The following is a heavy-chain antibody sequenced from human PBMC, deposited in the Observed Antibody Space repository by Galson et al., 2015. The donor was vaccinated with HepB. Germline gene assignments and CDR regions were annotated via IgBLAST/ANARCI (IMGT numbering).Heavy chain of an antibody. CDR3: ASYSLTMIVVVTDPDAFDI. D-gene: IGHD3-22*01. V-gene: IGHV1-3*01. Sequence: SVKVSCKASGYTSTSYAMHWVRQAPGQRLEWMGWINAGNGNTKYSQKFQGRVTITADKSTSTAYMELSSLRSEDTAVYYCASYSLTMIVVVTDPDAFDIWGQGTMVTVSS. CDR2: INAGNGNT. CDR1: GYTSTSYA. J-gene: IGHJ3*02.